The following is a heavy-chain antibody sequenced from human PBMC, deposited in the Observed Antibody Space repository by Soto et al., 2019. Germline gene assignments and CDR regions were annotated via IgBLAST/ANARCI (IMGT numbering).Heavy chain of an antibody. V-gene: IGHV3-33*06. CDR2: IWYDGNRE. J-gene: IGHJ4*02. D-gene: IGHD2-15*01. CDR3: AKENTPPYFDS. Sequence: PGGSLRLSCAASGFNLNYFGIHWVRQAPGKGLEWVSHIWYDGNRENYADSVKGRFTISRDSSKNTVYLHMNSLRVEDTAVYYCAKENTPPYFDSWGQGALVTVSS. CDR1: GFNLNYFG.